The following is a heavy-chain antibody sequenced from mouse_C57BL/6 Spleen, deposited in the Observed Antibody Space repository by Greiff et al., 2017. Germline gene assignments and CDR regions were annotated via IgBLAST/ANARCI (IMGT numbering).Heavy chain of an antibody. CDR1: GYSITSGYY. V-gene: IGHV3-6*01. J-gene: IGHJ4*01. Sequence: EVKLMESGPGLVKPSQSLSLTCSVTGYSITSGYYWNWLRQFPGNKLEWMGYISYDGSNNYNPSLKNRISITRDTSKNQFFLKLKSVTTEDTATYYCAKSNYEYAMDYWGQGTSVTVSS. CDR2: ISYDGSN. CDR3: AKSNYEYAMDY. D-gene: IGHD2-5*01.